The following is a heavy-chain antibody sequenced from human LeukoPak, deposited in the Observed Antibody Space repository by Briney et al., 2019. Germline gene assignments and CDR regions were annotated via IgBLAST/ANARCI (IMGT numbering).Heavy chain of an antibody. V-gene: IGHV4-38-2*02. J-gene: IGHJ4*02. D-gene: IGHD6-6*01. CDR3: ARAYSSSSIFDY. CDR1: GYSISSGYY. CDR2: MYHSGNT. Sequence: PSETLSLTCTVSGYSISSGYYWGWIRQAPGKGLEWIGTMYHSGNTYYNPSLKSRVTISVDTSKNQFSLKLTSVTAADTAVYYCARAYSSSSIFDYWGQGTLVTVSS.